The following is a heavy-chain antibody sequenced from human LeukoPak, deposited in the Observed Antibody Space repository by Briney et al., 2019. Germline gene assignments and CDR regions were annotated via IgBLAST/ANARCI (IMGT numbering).Heavy chain of an antibody. CDR2: IYYSGST. CDR3: ARGPHDFWSGYSYYFDY. Sequence: PSETLSLTCTVSGGSISSSSYYWGWIRQPPGKGLEWIGSIYYSGSTYYNPSLKSRVTISVDTSKNQFSLKLSSVTAADTAVYYCARGPHDFWSGYSYYFDYWGQGTLVTVSS. J-gene: IGHJ4*02. V-gene: IGHV4-39*07. D-gene: IGHD3-3*01. CDR1: GGSISSSSYY.